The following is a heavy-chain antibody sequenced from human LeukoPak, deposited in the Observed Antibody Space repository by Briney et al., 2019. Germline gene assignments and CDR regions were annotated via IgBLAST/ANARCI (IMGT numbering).Heavy chain of an antibody. V-gene: IGHV3-53*01. D-gene: IGHD3-22*01. J-gene: IGHJ3*02. CDR1: GFTVSSNS. CDR3: AKAGDNSDNYGAFDI. Sequence: GGSLRLSCTVSGFTVSSNSMSWVRQAPGKGLEWVSFIYSGAIHYSDSVKGRFTISRDNSKNTLYLQMNSLRAEDTAVYYCAKAGDNSDNYGAFDIWGQGTMVTVSS. CDR2: IYSGAI.